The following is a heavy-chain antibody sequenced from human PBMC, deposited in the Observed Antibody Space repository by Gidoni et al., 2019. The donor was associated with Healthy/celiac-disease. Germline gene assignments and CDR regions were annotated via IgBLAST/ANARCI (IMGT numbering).Heavy chain of an antibody. CDR3: TMVPRGRFDWTRLIEY. D-gene: IGHD3-9*01. CDR2: I. V-gene: IGHV3-73*02. Sequence: ELQLVESGGGLVPPGGSLKLSCAAPGFTFSGSAMHWVRQASGKGLEWVGRIKGRFTISRDDSKNTAYLQMNSLKTEDTAVYYCTMVPRGRFDWTRLIEYWGQGTLVTVSS. J-gene: IGHJ4*02. CDR1: GFTFSGSA.